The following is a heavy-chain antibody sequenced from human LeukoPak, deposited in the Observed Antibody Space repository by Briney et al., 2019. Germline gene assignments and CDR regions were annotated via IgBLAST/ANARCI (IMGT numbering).Heavy chain of an antibody. D-gene: IGHD3-22*01. V-gene: IGHV4-30-2*01. CDR1: GGSVSSGNYY. CDR2: IYHSGST. J-gene: IGHJ4*02. Sequence: SETLSLTCTVSGGSVSSGNYYWSWIRQPPGKGLEWIGYIYHSGSTYYNPSLKSRVTISVDRSKNQFSLKLSSVTAADTAVYYCARGTYDSSASYYFDYWGQGTLVTVSS. CDR3: ARGTYDSSASYYFDY.